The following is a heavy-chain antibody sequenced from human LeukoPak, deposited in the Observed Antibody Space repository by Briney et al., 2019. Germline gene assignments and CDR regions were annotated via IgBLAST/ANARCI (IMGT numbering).Heavy chain of an antibody. V-gene: IGHV3-11*01. Sequence: GGSLRLSCAASGFTFSDYYMSWIRQAPGKGLEWVSYISSSGSTIYYADSVKGRFTISRDNAKNSLYLQMNSLRAEDTAVYYCAKDSEYSSSWYGYYFDYWGQGTLVTVSS. J-gene: IGHJ4*02. D-gene: IGHD6-13*01. CDR3: AKDSEYSSSWYGYYFDY. CDR2: ISSSGSTI. CDR1: GFTFSDYY.